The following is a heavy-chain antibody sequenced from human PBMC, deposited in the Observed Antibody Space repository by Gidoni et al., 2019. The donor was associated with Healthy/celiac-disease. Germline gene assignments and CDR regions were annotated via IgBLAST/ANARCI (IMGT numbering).Heavy chain of an antibody. D-gene: IGHD3-3*01. CDR1: GYTFTSYA. CDR3: VIFGVPRGFDY. Sequence: QVQLVQSGAEVKKPGASVKVSCKASGYTFTSYAMHWVRQAPGQRLEWMGWINAGNGNTKYSQKFQGRVTITRDTSASTAYMELSSLRSEDTAVYYCVIFGVPRGFDYWGQGTLVTVSS. J-gene: IGHJ4*02. V-gene: IGHV1-3*01. CDR2: INAGNGNT.